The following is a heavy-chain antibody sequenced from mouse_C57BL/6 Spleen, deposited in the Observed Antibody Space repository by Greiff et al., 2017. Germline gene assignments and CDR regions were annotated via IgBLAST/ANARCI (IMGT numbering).Heavy chain of an antibody. Sequence: EVQVVESGGDLVKPGGSLKLSCAASGFTFSSYGMSWVRQPPDKRLEWVATISSGGSYTYYPDSVKGRFTISRDTAKNTLYLQMSSLKSEDTAMYYCARQSYYSNFVYAMDYWGQGTSVTVSS. V-gene: IGHV5-6*01. J-gene: IGHJ4*01. CDR3: ARQSYYSNFVYAMDY. D-gene: IGHD2-5*01. CDR1: GFTFSSYG. CDR2: ISSGGSYT.